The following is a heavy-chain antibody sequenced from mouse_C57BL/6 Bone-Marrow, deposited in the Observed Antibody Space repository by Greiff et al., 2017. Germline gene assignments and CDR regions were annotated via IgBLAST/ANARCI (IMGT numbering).Heavy chain of an antibody. CDR2: IAPENGDT. D-gene: IGHD1-1*01. J-gene: IGHJ3*01. CDR1: GFNIKDDY. CDR3: TTLYYYGSSYVFAY. Sequence: VQLQQSGAELVRPGASVKLSCTASGFNIKDDYMHWVKQRPEQGLEWIGWIAPENGDTEYASKLPGKATITADTSSNTAYLQLSSLTSEDTAVYYCTTLYYYGSSYVFAYWGQGPLVTVSA. V-gene: IGHV14-4*01.